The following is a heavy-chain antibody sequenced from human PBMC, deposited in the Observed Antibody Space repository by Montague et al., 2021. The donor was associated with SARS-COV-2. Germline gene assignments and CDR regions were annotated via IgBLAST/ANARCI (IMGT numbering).Heavy chain of an antibody. V-gene: IGHV3-48*03. J-gene: IGHJ6*02. Sequence: SLRLSCAASGFTFSSYEMNWVRQASGKGLEWVSYISSSGSTIYYADSVKGRFTISRDNAKNSLYLQMNSLRVEDTAVYYCARGASDWLLWGYGMDVWGQGTTVTVSS. CDR2: ISSSGSTI. D-gene: IGHD3/OR15-3a*01. CDR3: ARGASDWLLWGYGMDV. CDR1: GFTFSSYE.